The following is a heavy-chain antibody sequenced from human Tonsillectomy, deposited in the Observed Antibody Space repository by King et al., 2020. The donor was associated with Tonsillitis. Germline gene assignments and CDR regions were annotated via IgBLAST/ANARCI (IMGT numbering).Heavy chain of an antibody. J-gene: IGHJ4*02. CDR1: GFTFSSYS. CDR3: ARDRGHIVVVTALDY. Sequence: QLVQSGGGLVKPGGSLRLSCAASGFTFSSYSMNWVRQAPGKGLEWVSSISSSSSYIYYADSVKGRFTISRDNAKNSLYLQMNSLRAEDTAVYYCARDRGHIVVVTALDYWGQETLVTVSS. V-gene: IGHV3-21*01. CDR2: ISSSSSYI. D-gene: IGHD2-21*02.